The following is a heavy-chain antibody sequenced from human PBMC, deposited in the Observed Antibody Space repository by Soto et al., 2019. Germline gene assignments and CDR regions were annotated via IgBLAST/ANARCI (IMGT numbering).Heavy chain of an antibody. D-gene: IGHD3-22*01. CDR2: ISYDGSNK. CDR3: ARDYYDSSGYYFDY. V-gene: IGHV3-30-3*01. CDR1: GFTFSSYA. J-gene: IGHJ4*02. Sequence: GGSLRLSCAASGFTFSSYAMHWVRQAPGKGLEWVAVISYDGSNKYYADSVKGRFTISRDNSKNTLYLQMNSLRAEDTAVYYCARDYYDSSGYYFDYWGQGTLVTVSS.